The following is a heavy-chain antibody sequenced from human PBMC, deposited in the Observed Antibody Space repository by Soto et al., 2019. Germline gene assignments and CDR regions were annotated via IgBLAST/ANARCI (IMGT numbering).Heavy chain of an antibody. V-gene: IGHV3-66*01. CDR3: ARKSDYYDSSGPERDAFDI. CDR1: GFTVSSNY. D-gene: IGHD3-22*01. CDR2: IYSGGST. J-gene: IGHJ3*02. Sequence: GGSLRLSCAASGFTVSSNYMSWVRQAPGKGLEWVSVIYSGGSTYYADSVKGRFTISRDNSKNTLYLQMNSLRAEDTAVYYCARKSDYYDSSGPERDAFDIWGQGTMVTVSS.